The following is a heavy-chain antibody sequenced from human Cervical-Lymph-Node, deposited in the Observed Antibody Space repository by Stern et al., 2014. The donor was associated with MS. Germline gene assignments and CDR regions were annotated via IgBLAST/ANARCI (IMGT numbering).Heavy chain of an antibody. V-gene: IGHV4-59*08. D-gene: IGHD3-3*01. CDR1: GGSISSYY. Sequence: QVQLVQSGPGLVKPSETLSLTCSVSGGSISSYYWNWIRQPPGKGLEWIANVHYSGTTHYNPSLKSRVTILLDTSLNNISPKPTSVTAADTAVYYCAGSGTYYPDYWGQGILGTGAS. J-gene: IGHJ4*02. CDR3: AGSGTYYPDY. CDR2: VHYSGTT.